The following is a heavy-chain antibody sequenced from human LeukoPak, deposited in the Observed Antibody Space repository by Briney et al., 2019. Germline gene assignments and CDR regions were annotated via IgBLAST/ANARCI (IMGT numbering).Heavy chain of an antibody. J-gene: IGHJ4*02. CDR3: AREVVTDFDY. CDR2: IKQVGSKK. CDR1: GFTFSSYW. V-gene: IGHV3-7*01. Sequence: GGPLRLSCAASGFTFSSYWMSWVRQAPGKGLEWVANIKQVGSKKYYVDSVKGRFTISRDNAKNSLYLQMNSLRAEDTAVYYCAREVVTDFDYWGQGTLVTVSS. D-gene: IGHD3-22*01.